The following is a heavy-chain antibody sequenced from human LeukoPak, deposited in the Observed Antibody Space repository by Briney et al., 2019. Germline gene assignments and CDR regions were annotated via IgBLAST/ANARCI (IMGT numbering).Heavy chain of an antibody. CDR1: GFTFDDYA. Sequence: GGSLRLSCAASGFTFDDYAMHWVRQAPGKGLEWVSGISWNSGSIGYADSVKGRFTISRDNAKNSLYLQMNSLRAEDTALYYCAKDQQLDWLSPLFDYWGQGTLVTVSS. CDR2: ISWNSGSI. CDR3: AKDQQLDWLSPLFDY. D-gene: IGHD3-9*01. V-gene: IGHV3-9*01. J-gene: IGHJ4*02.